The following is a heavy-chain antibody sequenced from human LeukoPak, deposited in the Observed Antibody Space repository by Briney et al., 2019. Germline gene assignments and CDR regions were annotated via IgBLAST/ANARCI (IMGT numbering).Heavy chain of an antibody. J-gene: IGHJ4*02. Sequence: GGSLRLSCAASGFTFSSYSMNWVRQAPGKGLEWVSYISTSSSTIYYADSVKGRFTISRDNAKNSLYLQMNSLRAEDAAVYFCARVAIAAAAMWGNFDYWGQGTLVTVSS. CDR1: GFTFSSYS. CDR2: ISTSSSTI. CDR3: ARVAIAAAAMWGNFDY. D-gene: IGHD6-13*01. V-gene: IGHV3-48*04.